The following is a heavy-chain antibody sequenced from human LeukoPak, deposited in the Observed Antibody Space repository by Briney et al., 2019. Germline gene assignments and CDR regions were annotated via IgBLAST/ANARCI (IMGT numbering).Heavy chain of an antibody. CDR2: INGSGGST. D-gene: IGHD2-2*01. Sequence: GGSLRLSCAASGFTFSSYAMNWVRQAPGKGLEWVSAINGSGGSTYYADSVKGRFTISGDNSKNTLYLQMNSLRAEDTAVYYCAKEAAAMPTYYFDYWGQGTLVTVSS. CDR1: GFTFSSYA. V-gene: IGHV3-23*01. J-gene: IGHJ4*02. CDR3: AKEAAAMPTYYFDY.